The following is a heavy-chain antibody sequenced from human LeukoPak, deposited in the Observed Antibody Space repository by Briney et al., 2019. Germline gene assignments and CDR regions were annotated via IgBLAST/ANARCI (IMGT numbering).Heavy chain of an antibody. D-gene: IGHD6-13*01. J-gene: IGHJ4*02. CDR1: GGSFSGYY. CDR2: INHSGST. V-gene: IGHV4-34*01. CDR3: ARLAAAGKKYYFDY. Sequence: PSETLSLTCAVYGGSFSGYYWSWIRQPPGKGLEWTGEINHSGSTNYNPSLKSRVTISVDTSKNQFSLKLSSVTAADTAVYYCARLAAAGKKYYFDYWGQGTLVTVSS.